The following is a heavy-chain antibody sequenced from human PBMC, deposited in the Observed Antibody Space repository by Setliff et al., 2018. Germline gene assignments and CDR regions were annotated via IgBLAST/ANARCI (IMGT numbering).Heavy chain of an antibody. Sequence: GGSLRLSCVASGFTFSSYWMSWVRQAPGKGLEWVANIDQFGSQKYYVDSVKGRFTISRDDAKNSLYLQMNSLRAEDTAVYYCARDGGEYWGQGTLVTVSS. D-gene: IGHD3-16*01. J-gene: IGHJ4*02. CDR1: GFTFSSYW. CDR2: IDQFGSQK. CDR3: ARDGGEY. V-gene: IGHV3-7*01.